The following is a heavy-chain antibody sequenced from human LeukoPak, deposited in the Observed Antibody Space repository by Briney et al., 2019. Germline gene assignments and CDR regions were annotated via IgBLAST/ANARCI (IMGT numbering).Heavy chain of an antibody. Sequence: PSETLSLTCTVSGDSISSYFWIWIRQPPGKGLEWIGYIYYNGSTNYNPSLKSRVTISVDTSKNQFSLKLSSVTAADTAVYYCARDGSTDTPFQHWGQGTLVTVSS. V-gene: IGHV4-59*01. CDR2: IYYNGST. CDR3: ARDGSTDTPFQH. J-gene: IGHJ1*01. CDR1: GDSISSYF.